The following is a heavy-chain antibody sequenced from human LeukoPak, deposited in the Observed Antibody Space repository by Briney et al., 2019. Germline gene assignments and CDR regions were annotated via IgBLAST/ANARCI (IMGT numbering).Heavy chain of an antibody. J-gene: IGHJ4*02. CDR1: GYSFTTYW. CDR3: ARRQGCSSTSCPPDS. D-gene: IGHD2-2*01. Sequence: PGASLKISCRGSGYSFTTYWIGWVRQMPGKGLEWMWIIYPGDSDTRYSPSFQGQVTMSADKSINTACLQWSSLKASDTAIYYCARRQGCSSTSCPPDSWGQGTLVTVSS. CDR2: IYPGDSDT. V-gene: IGHV5-51*01.